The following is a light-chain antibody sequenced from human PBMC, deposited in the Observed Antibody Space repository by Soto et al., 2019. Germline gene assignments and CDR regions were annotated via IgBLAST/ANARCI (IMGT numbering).Light chain of an antibody. V-gene: IGLV1-40*01. CDR1: SSNIGAGYD. CDR3: QSYDSSLSGWV. Sequence: QSVLTQPPSVSGAPGQRVTISCTGSSSNIGAGYDVHWYQQLPGTAPKLPTYGNSNRPSGVPDRFSGSKSGTSASLAITGLQAGDEADYYCQSYDSSLSGWVFGGGTKLTVL. CDR2: GNS. J-gene: IGLJ3*02.